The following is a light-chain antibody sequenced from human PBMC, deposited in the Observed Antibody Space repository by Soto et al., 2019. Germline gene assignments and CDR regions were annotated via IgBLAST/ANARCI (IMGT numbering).Light chain of an antibody. J-gene: IGKJ4*01. CDR3: QQRSNWPPS. Sequence: EIVMTQSPATLSVSPGERATLSCRASQSVSSNLAWYQQKPGQAPRLLLYGASTRATGVPARFSGSGSGTEFTLTISSLEPEDFAVYYRQQRSNWPPSFGGGTKVDIK. CDR1: QSVSSN. CDR2: GAS. V-gene: IGKV3-15*01.